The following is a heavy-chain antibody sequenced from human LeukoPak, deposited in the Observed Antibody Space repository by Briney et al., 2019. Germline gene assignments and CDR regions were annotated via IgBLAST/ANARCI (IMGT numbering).Heavy chain of an antibody. V-gene: IGHV3-48*01. CDR1: GFTFSSYS. CDR3: AFDSGSYYGMDV. D-gene: IGHD1-26*01. J-gene: IGHJ6*02. CDR2: ISSSSSTI. Sequence: GGSLRLSCAASGFTFSSYSMNWVRQAPGKGLEWVSYISSSSSTIYYADSVKGRFTISRDNAKNSLYPQMNSLRAEDTAVYYCAFDSGSYYGMDVWGQGTTVTVSS.